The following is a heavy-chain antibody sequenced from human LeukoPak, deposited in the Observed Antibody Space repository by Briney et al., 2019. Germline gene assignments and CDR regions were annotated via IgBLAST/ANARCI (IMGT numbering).Heavy chain of an antibody. V-gene: IGHV4-59*01. J-gene: IGHJ3*02. CDR3: ARTSWGYAFDI. Sequence: PSETLSLTCTVSGGSISNYYWSWIRQPPGKGLEWIGYIYYTGSTNYTPSLKSRVTISLGTSKNHFSLKLSSVTAADTAMYYCARTSWGYAFDIWGRGPMVTVSS. CDR2: IYYTGST. CDR1: GGSISNYY. D-gene: IGHD7-27*01.